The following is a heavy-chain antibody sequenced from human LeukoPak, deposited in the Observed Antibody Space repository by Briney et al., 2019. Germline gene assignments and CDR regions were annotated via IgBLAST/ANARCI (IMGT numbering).Heavy chain of an antibody. CDR1: GFTVSSNY. Sequence: GGSLRLSCAASGFTVSSNYMSWVRQAPGKGLEWVSVIYSGGSTYYADSVKGRFTISRDNSKNTLYLQMNSLRAEDTAVYYCARVPALYDSRGYYWGQGTLVTVSS. V-gene: IGHV3-53*01. CDR2: IYSGGST. D-gene: IGHD3-22*01. CDR3: ARVPALYDSRGYY. J-gene: IGHJ4*02.